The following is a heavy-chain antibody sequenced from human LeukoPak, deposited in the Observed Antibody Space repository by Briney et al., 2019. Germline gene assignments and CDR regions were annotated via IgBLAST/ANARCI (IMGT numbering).Heavy chain of an antibody. CDR1: GYNFPSHG. Sequence: ASVKVSCKASGYNFPSHGISWVRQAPGQGLEWMGWISVDIGNTNYAQRLQGRVTMTTDTSTTTAYMGLTSLTSDDTAVYYCARDRSGYCGGTSCLLFDYWGQGTLVTVS. CDR2: ISVDIGNT. CDR3: ARDRSGYCGGTSCLLFDY. J-gene: IGHJ4*02. D-gene: IGHD2-15*01. V-gene: IGHV1-18*01.